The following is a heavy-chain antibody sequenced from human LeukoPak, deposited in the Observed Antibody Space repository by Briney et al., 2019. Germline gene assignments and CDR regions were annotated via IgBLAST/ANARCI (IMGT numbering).Heavy chain of an antibody. CDR3: YTGLGALDY. J-gene: IGHJ4*02. D-gene: IGHD3-10*01. Sequence: PGGSLRLSCVASGFTFTNYWMSWVRQAPGKGLEWVANIKQDGSDKYYVDSVKGRFTISRDNSKNTLYLQMNSLRAEDTAVYYSYTGLGALDYWGQGTLVTVSS. CDR2: IKQDGSDK. CDR1: GFTFTNYW. V-gene: IGHV3-7*01.